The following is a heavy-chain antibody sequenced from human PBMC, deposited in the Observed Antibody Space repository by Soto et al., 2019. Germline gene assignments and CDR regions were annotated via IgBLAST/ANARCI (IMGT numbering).Heavy chain of an antibody. Sequence: ASVKVSCKASGYTFTSYDINWVRQATGQGLEWMGWMNPNSGNTGYAQKFQGRVTMTRNTSISTAYMELSSLRSEDTAVYYCARVVNSCSSTSCYVVFNWFDPWGQGTLVTVSS. CDR1: GYTFTSYD. D-gene: IGHD2-2*01. CDR3: ARVVNSCSSTSCYVVFNWFDP. J-gene: IGHJ5*02. V-gene: IGHV1-8*01. CDR2: MNPNSGNT.